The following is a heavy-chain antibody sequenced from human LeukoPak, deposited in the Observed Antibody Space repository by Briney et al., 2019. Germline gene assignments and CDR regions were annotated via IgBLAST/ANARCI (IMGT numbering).Heavy chain of an antibody. D-gene: IGHD6-6*01. J-gene: IGHJ3*02. V-gene: IGHV3-21*01. Sequence: GGSLRLSCAVSGFSIRTYSMNWVRQAPGKGLEWVSSISSSGDYIYYADSVKGRFTISRDNAKNTLYLQMNSLKAEDTAVYYCASLFLCYGCSRSSDAINIWGQGTMVTVSS. CDR1: GFSIRTYS. CDR3: ASLFLCYGCSRSSDAINI. CDR2: ISSSGDYI.